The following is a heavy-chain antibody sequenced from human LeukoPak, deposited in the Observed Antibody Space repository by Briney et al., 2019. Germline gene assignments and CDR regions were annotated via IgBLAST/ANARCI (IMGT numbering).Heavy chain of an antibody. CDR3: AKDDAWLRFGE. CDR2: ISGSGTST. Sequence: GGSLRLSCAASRFTFSSYAMSWVRQAPGKGLEWVSGISGSGTSTYYTDPVKGRFTISRDNSKNTLYLEVISLTAEDTAVYYCAKDDAWLRFGEWSQGTLVTVSS. V-gene: IGHV3-23*01. CDR1: RFTFSSYA. D-gene: IGHD3-10*01. J-gene: IGHJ4*02.